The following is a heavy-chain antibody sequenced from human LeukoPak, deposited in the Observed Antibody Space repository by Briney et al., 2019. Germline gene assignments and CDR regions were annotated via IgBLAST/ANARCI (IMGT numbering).Heavy chain of an antibody. Sequence: PGGSLRLSCAASGFTFDDYAMHWVRQAPGKGLEWVSGISWNSGRIGYADSVKGRFTISRDNAKNSLLLQMSSLRAEDTALYYCAKDIGGSNVKLVATPKFGYYFYGMDVWGQGTTVTVSS. D-gene: IGHD5-12*01. J-gene: IGHJ6*02. CDR2: ISWNSGRI. CDR3: AKDIGGSNVKLVATPKFGYYFYGMDV. CDR1: GFTFDDYA. V-gene: IGHV3-9*01.